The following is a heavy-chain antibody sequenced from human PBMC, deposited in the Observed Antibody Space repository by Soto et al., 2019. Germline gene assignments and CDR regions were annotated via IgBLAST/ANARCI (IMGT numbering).Heavy chain of an antibody. J-gene: IGHJ4*02. D-gene: IGHD2-2*01. CDR3: ANTSIGHLYHFHS. Sequence: VGSLRLSCASSVFTFSSYAMSWVRHSPGKWLEWVSAISGSGGSTYYADSVKGRFTISRDNSKNTLYLQMNSLRAEDTAVYYCANTSIGHLYHFHSWGQGTLDTVS. V-gene: IGHV3-23*01. CDR1: VFTFSSYA. CDR2: ISGSGGST.